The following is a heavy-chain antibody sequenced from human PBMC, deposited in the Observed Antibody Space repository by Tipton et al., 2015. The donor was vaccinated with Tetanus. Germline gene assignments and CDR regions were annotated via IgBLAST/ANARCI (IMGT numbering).Heavy chain of an antibody. CDR3: ARGLPQEPFYFDY. J-gene: IGHJ4*02. D-gene: IGHD5-18*01. CDR1: GASINAGGYF. Sequence: TLSLTCTVSGASINAGGYFWTWVRQQPGKGLEWIGNIYYTAHNSYNPSLDSRVSISVDTSKNQCSLRLTSVTAADTAVYFCARGLPQEPFYFDYWGQGKQVIVSS. V-gene: IGHV4-31*03. CDR2: IYYTAHN.